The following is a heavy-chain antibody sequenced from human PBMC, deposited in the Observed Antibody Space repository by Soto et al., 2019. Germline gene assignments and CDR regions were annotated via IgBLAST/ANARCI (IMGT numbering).Heavy chain of an antibody. J-gene: IGHJ5*02. CDR1: GDTFADSS. CDR2: INLNSGDT. V-gene: IGHV1-2*02. D-gene: IGHD5-12*01. CDR3: ARDLGGYDLYGPDT. Sequence: ASVKVSCKTSGDTFADSSMHWVRQAPGQGLEWMGWINLNSGDTNYAEKFRGRVTMTRDTSIITAYMELTRLKSDDTAVYYCARDLGGYDLYGPDTWGQGTLVTVSS.